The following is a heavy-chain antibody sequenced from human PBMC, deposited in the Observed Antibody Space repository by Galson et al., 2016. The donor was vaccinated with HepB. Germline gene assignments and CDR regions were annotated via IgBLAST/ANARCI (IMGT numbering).Heavy chain of an antibody. CDR3: ARTPDYYYGMDV. Sequence: SETLSLTCAVSGASISNNNWWSRVRQPPGRGLEWIGEIYHTGTTNYNSSLRSRVSISADKSKNHFSLRLTSVTAADTAIYYCARTPDYYYGMDVWGQGTTVTV. CDR1: GASISNNNW. V-gene: IGHV4-4*02. J-gene: IGHJ6*02. CDR2: IYHTGTT.